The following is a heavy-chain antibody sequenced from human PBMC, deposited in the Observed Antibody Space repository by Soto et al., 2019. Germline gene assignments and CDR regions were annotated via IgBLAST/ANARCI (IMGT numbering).Heavy chain of an antibody. CDR2: LSVDSGNT. J-gene: IGHJ6*03. CDR3: ARFNGSGTNYYMDV. V-gene: IGHV1-18*01. CDR1: GYIFTSYG. Sequence: QVQLVQSGAELKKPGASAKVSCKASGYIFTSYGITWVRQAPGQGLEWMAWLSVDSGNTNYAQNFQGRVTMPTDTSASTAHMALRSLRSDDTAVYYCARFNGSGTNYYMDVWGKGTTVIVSS. D-gene: IGHD3-10*01.